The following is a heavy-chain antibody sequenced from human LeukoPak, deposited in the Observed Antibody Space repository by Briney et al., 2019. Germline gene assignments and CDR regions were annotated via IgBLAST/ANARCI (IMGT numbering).Heavy chain of an antibody. J-gene: IGHJ3*02. CDR1: GFSFSDYS. CDR3: AKSNGYGLIDI. V-gene: IGHV3-21*01. CDR2: ISTRGSYI. D-gene: IGHD3-22*01. Sequence: GGSLRLSCTASGFSFSDYSFNWVRQAPGKGLEWVSCISTRGSYIYYADSVKGRFTISRDNARNSVYLQMNRLRAEDTAVYYCAKSNGYGLIDIWGQGTMVTVSS.